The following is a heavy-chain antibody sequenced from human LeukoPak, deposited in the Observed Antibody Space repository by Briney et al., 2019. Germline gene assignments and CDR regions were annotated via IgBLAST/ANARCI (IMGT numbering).Heavy chain of an antibody. D-gene: IGHD5-18*01. CDR1: GGSISGYF. Sequence: SDTLSLTSTGSGGSISGYFWGWVGQPAGKGLEWIGRISTSGNTNYNPSLKSRVTMSVDTSKNQFSLRLSSVTAADTAIYYCARRPTPMAYFDYWGQGTLVTVSS. CDR2: ISTSGNT. V-gene: IGHV4-4*07. CDR3: ARRPTPMAYFDY. J-gene: IGHJ4*02.